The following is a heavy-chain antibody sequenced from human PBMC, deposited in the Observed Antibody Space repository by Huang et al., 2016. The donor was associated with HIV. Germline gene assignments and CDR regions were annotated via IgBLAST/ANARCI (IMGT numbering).Heavy chain of an antibody. CDR1: GYTFTSYY. V-gene: IGHV1-46*01. D-gene: IGHD3-22*01. CDR3: ARGFTYYYDSSGYYRGGDAFDI. J-gene: IGHJ3*02. CDR2: SNPLGGTI. Sequence: QVQLVQSGADVKQPGASVKVSCKASGYTFTSYYIHWVRQAPGQGLEGMGVSNPLGGTITYAQTVQGRVTMTRDTSTTTVYMELSSLRSEDTAVYYCARGFTYYYDSSGYYRGGDAFDIWGQETMVTVSS.